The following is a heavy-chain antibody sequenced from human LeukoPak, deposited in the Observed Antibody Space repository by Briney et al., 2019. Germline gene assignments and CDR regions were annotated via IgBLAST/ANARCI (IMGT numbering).Heavy chain of an antibody. J-gene: IGHJ4*02. V-gene: IGHV4-59*01. CDR3: ARMPDILTGLDS. D-gene: IGHD3-9*01. CDR1: GGSLSNYY. CDR2: IYYSGST. Sequence: PSETLSLTCTVSGGSLSNYYWNWIRQPPGKGLEWIAYIYYSGSTNYNPSLKSRVAISLDTSKNQFSLKLSSVTTADTAVYYCARMPDILTGLDSWGQGTLVTVSS.